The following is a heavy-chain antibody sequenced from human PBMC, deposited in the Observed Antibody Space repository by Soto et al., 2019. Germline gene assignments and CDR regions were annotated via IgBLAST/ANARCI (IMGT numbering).Heavy chain of an antibody. J-gene: IGHJ5*02. CDR2: IYYSGST. CDR3: ARSPGCPGGADL. V-gene: IGHV4-59*08. CDR1: GGSISSYY. D-gene: IGHD2-8*02. Sequence: QVQLQESGPGLVKPSETLSLTCTVSGGSISSYYWSWIRQPPGKGLEWIGYIYYSGSTNYNPSLKNRVTKSGDQAQDPFPPKPGPVTPADTAVYYWARSPGCPGGADLRGQGTLVPVS.